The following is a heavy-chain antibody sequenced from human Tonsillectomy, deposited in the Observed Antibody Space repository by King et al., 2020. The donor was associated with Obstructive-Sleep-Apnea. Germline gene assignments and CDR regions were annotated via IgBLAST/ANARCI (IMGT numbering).Heavy chain of an antibody. J-gene: IGHJ6*02. Sequence: VQLQESGPGLVKPSETLSLTCTVSGYSISSGYYWGWIRQPPGEGLGWIWSIYHSGSTYYNPSLKSRVTISVDTSKNQFSLKLGSVTAADTAVYYCARVPAVRYYYGMDVWGQGTTVTVSS. V-gene: IGHV4-38-2*02. CDR3: ARVPAVRYYYGMDV. CDR2: IYHSGST. D-gene: IGHD2-2*01. CDR1: GYSISSGYY.